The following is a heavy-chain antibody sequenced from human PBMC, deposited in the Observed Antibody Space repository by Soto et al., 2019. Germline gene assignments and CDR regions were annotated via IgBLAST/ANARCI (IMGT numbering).Heavy chain of an antibody. V-gene: IGHV3-30*09. Sequence: GGSLRLSCAASGFTFSSYAMHWVRQAPGKGLEWVAVISYDGSNKYYADSVKGRFAISRDNSKNTLYLQMNSLRAEDTAVYYCASSLPSGSYFDYWGQGTLVTVSS. CDR1: GFTFSSYA. CDR2: ISYDGSNK. J-gene: IGHJ4*02. D-gene: IGHD1-26*01. CDR3: ASSLPSGSYFDY.